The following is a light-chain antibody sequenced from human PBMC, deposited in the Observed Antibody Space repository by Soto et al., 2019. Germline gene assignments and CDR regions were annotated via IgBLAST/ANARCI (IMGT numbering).Light chain of an antibody. J-gene: IGLJ2*01. V-gene: IGLV2-23*01. Sequence: QSVLTQPASVSGSPGQSITISCTGTSREVGSYNLVSWYQQHPGKAPKLMIYEGSKRPSGVSNRFSGSKSGNTASLTISGLQTEDEADYYCCSYAGSSTPYVVFGGVTKVTVL. CDR3: CSYAGSSTPYVV. CDR2: EGS. CDR1: SREVGSYNL.